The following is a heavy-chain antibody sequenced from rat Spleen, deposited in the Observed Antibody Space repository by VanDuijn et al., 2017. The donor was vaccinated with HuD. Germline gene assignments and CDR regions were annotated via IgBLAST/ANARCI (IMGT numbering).Heavy chain of an antibody. CDR2: ISYDGSST. J-gene: IGHJ2*01. CDR1: GFTFSNYY. Sequence: EVQLVESGGDLVQPGRSLKLSCAASGFTFSNYYMAWVRQAPTKGLEWVATISYDGSSTFHRDSVKGRFTISRDNAENTAYLQMNSLWSEDTATYYCAVAGYGYWGQGVVVTVSS. D-gene: IGHD4-3*01. V-gene: IGHV5-29*01. CDR3: AVAGYGY.